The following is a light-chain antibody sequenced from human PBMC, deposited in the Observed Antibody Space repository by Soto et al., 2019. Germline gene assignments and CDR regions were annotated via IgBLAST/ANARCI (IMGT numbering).Light chain of an antibody. CDR2: DAS. J-gene: IGKJ3*01. CDR1: QSVSSY. Sequence: EIVLTQSPATLPLSPGERATLSCSASQSVSSYLAWYQQKPGQAPRLHIYDASNRATGIPARFSGSGSGTDFTLTISSLEPDDFAVYYCLQRSNWPLTFGPGTKVDI. CDR3: LQRSNWPLT. V-gene: IGKV3-11*01.